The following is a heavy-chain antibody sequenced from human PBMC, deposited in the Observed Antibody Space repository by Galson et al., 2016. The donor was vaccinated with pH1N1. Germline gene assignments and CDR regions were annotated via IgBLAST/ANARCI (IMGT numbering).Heavy chain of an antibody. J-gene: IGHJ6*02. Sequence: SVKVPCKASGYTFTGYYMHWVRQAPGQGLEWMGRINPNSGGTNYAQKFQGRVTMTRDTSISTAYMELSRLRSDDTAVYYCARGGSTVTTDYYYYYYSMDVWGQGTTVTVSS. CDR2: INPNSGGT. V-gene: IGHV1-2*06. CDR3: ARGGSTVTTDYYYYYYSMDV. D-gene: IGHD4-17*01. CDR1: GYTFTGYY.